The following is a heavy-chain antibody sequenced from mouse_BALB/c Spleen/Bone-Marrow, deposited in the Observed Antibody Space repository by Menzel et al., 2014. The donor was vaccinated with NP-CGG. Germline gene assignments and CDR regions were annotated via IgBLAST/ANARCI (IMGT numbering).Heavy chain of an antibody. CDR2: IGSGGRK. V-gene: IGHV5-6-5*01. CDR3: ARGGMTPFDF. J-gene: IGHJ2*01. CDR1: GITVSSYA. Sequence: EVKVEESGGGLVKPGGSLKLSCEASGITVSSYAMSWVRQTPEKRLEWVASIGSGGRKHYPDSVEGRLTISRDNARNILYLQVSSLRSEDTAMYYCARGGMTPFDFWGQGITLTVSS. D-gene: IGHD2-13*01.